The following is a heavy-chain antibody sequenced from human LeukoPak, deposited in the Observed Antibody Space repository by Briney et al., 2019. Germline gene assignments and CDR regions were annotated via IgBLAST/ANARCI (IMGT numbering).Heavy chain of an antibody. CDR1: GYSFNDYW. V-gene: IGHV5-51*01. D-gene: IGHD2-2*01. CDR3: ARRVVSSSSHSFDY. J-gene: IGHJ4*02. Sequence: GESLKISCQGSGYSFNDYWIAWVRQMPGKGLEWMGIIYPGDSDTRNSPSFQGQVTISAEKSTSTAYLQWSSLKASDTAIYYCARRVVSSSSHSFDYWGQGTLVTVSS. CDR2: IYPGDSDT.